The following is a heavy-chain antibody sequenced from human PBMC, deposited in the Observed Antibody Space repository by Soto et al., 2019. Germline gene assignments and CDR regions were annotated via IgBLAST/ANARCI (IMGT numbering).Heavy chain of an antibody. CDR1: GGTFNNYT. CDR2: IITVVDIA. Sequence: VQLVQSGAEVKKPGSSVKVSCKTSGGTFNNYTINWVRQAPGQGLEWMGRIITVVDIANSALKFRDRVSITSDKATSTAYMELSSLRSEDTARYYCASEVTYTAFDYLFDNWGQGTLVTVSS. V-gene: IGHV1-69*02. J-gene: IGHJ4*02. D-gene: IGHD2-21*02. CDR3: ASEVTYTAFDYLFDN.